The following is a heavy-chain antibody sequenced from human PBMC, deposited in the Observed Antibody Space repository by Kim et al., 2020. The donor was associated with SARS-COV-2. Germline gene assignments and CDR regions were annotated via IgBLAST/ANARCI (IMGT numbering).Heavy chain of an antibody. V-gene: IGHV4-59*11. CDR1: GGSISSHY. D-gene: IGHD4-4*01. Sequence: SETLSLTCNVSGGSISSHYWSWIRQPPGKGLEWIGYVFHRGSTKYNPSLKSRVTISVDTSKNQFSLKLSSVTAADTAVYYCARNDRVTVLWYFDLWGRGT. CDR2: VFHRGST. CDR3: ARNDRVTVLWYFDL. J-gene: IGHJ2*01.